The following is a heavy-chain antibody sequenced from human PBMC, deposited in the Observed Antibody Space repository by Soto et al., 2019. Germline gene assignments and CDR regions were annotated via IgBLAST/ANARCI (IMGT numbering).Heavy chain of an antibody. J-gene: IGHJ1*01. V-gene: IGHV3-21*06. CDR1: GFMFSAYT. Sequence: PGGSLRLSXAASGFMFSAYTMNWVRQAPGKGLEWLSSISDDSSYIDYADSLRGRFTVSRDNARNSLYLQIVSLGVEDTAVYYCATPYYFNHWGPGTLVTVSS. CDR3: ATPYYFNH. CDR2: ISDDSSYI. D-gene: IGHD3-16*01.